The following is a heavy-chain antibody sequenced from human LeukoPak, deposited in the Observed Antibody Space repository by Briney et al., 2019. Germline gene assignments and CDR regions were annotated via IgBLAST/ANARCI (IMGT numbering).Heavy chain of an antibody. D-gene: IGHD3-22*01. V-gene: IGHV3-48*04. CDR1: GFNFNTFS. CDR2: ISSSSSII. CDR3: ARDYYFDSSGYPLDY. Sequence: GGSLRLSCAASGFNFNTFSMNWVRQAPGKGLESVSYISSSSSIIYYADSVKGRFTISRDNAKNSLYLQMNSLRAEDTAVYYCARDYYFDSSGYPLDYWGQGTLVTVSS. J-gene: IGHJ4*02.